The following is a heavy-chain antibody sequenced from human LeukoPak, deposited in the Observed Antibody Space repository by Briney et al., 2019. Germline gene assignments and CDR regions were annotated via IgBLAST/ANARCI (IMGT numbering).Heavy chain of an antibody. CDR3: ARDNPYYDILTGYRAFDY. Sequence: PSETLSLTCTVSVGSISSGDYYWSWIRQPPGKGLEWIGYIYYSGSTYYNPSLKSRVTISVDTSKNQFSLKLSSVTAADTAVYYCARDNPYYDILTGYRAFDYWGQGTLVTVSS. CDR1: VGSISSGDYY. CDR2: IYYSGST. D-gene: IGHD3-9*01. V-gene: IGHV4-30-4*01. J-gene: IGHJ4*02.